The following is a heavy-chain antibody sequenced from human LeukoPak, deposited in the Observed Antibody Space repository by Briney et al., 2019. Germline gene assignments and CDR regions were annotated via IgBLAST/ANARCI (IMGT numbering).Heavy chain of an antibody. Sequence: GSLRLSCAASGFTFSSYAMSWVRQPPGKGLEWIGSIYYSGSTYYNPSLKSRVTISVDTSKNQFSLKLSSVTAADTAVYYCARHPYSGYDRYYYYYMDVWGKGTTVTVSS. J-gene: IGHJ6*03. CDR3: ARHPYSGYDRYYYYYMDV. V-gene: IGHV4-39*01. CDR2: IYYSGST. CDR1: GFTFSSYA. D-gene: IGHD5-12*01.